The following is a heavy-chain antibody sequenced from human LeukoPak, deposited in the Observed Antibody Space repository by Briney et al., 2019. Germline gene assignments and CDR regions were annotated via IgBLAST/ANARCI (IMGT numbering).Heavy chain of an antibody. CDR2: IYSSGNT. CDR3: ARSPLLGSLEWLLGDYYYMDV. Sequence: ETSETLSLTCTVSGGSTISNRHYWSWIRQPAGKGLEWIGHIYSSGNTKYNPSLKSRLTMSIDSSKNQFSLILTPVTAADTAVYYCARSPLLGSLEWLLGDYYYMDVWGKGTTVTVSS. V-gene: IGHV4-61*09. CDR1: GGSTISNRHY. D-gene: IGHD3-3*01. J-gene: IGHJ6*03.